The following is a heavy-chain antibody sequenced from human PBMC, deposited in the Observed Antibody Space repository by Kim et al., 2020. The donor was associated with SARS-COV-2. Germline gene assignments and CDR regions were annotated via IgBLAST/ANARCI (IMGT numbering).Heavy chain of an antibody. Sequence: ASVKVSCKASGYTFTGYYVHWVRQAPGRGPEWMGWINPHTGGGNYAQRFQGRVALTRDTSITTAFMELSSLTSDDTAVYFCARAPEYKDFWNGYVLWGQRTPVTVSA. V-gene: IGHV1-2*02. J-gene: IGHJ4*02. CDR1: GYTFTGYY. D-gene: IGHD3-3*01. CDR3: ARAPEYKDFWNGYVL. CDR2: INPHTGGG.